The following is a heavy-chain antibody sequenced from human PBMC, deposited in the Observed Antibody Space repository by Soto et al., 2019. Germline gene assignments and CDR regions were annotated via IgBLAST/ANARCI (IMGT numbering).Heavy chain of an antibody. CDR3: VRVGVGFDSIGYPSRYFDF. J-gene: IGHJ4*02. CDR1: GGPISGDYY. CDR2: IFFSGST. D-gene: IGHD3-22*01. V-gene: IGHV4-30-4*01. Sequence: QVQLQESGPRLVRPSETLSLTCNVSGGPISGDYYWTWIRQPPGKGLYWMGNIFFSGSTYYNPSLKSRVTMSVYTSTNQFSLRLSSVTAADTAVYYCVRVGVGFDSIGYPSRYFDFWCQGILGTGS.